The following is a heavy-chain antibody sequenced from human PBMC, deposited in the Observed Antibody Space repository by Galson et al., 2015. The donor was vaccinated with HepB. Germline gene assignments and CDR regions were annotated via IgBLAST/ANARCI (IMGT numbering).Heavy chain of an antibody. CDR3: ARPKWATVIAFDI. CDR1: GFIFSSSA. V-gene: IGHV3-23*01. Sequence: SLRLSCAASGFIFSSSAMSWVRQAPGKGLEWVSGIGGSGITTYYADSVKGRFTISRDNSKNTVYLQMNSLRAEDTAVYYCARPKWATVIAFDIWGQGTMATVSS. J-gene: IGHJ3*02. CDR2: IGGSGITT. D-gene: IGHD4-17*01.